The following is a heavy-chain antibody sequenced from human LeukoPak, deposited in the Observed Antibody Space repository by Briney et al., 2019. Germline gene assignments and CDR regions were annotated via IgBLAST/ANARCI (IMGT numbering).Heavy chain of an antibody. Sequence: PGGSLRLSCAASGFTFDDYAMHWVRQAPGKGLEWVSGISWNSGSIGYADSVKGRFTISRDNAKNSLYLQMNSLRAEDTALYYCAKSLGSSSSPPDYWGQGTLVTVSS. CDR3: AKSLGSSSSPPDY. CDR1: GFTFDDYA. J-gene: IGHJ4*02. V-gene: IGHV3-9*01. D-gene: IGHD6-6*01. CDR2: ISWNSGSI.